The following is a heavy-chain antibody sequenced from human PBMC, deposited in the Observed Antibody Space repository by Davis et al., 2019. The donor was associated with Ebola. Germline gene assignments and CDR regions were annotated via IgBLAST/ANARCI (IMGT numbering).Heavy chain of an antibody. CDR3: ARGERYCSGGSCYSAKYYFDY. CDR1: GGSFSGYY. V-gene: IGHV4-34*01. J-gene: IGHJ4*02. CDR2: INHSGST. D-gene: IGHD2-15*01. Sequence: MPSETLSLTCAVYGGSFSGYYWSWIRQPPGKGLEWIGEINHSGSTNYNPSLKSRVTISVDTSKNQFSLKLSSVTAADTAVYYCARGERYCSGGSCYSAKYYFDYWGQGTLVTVSS.